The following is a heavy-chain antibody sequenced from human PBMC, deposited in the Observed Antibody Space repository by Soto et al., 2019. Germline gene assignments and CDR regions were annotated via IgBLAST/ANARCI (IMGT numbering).Heavy chain of an antibody. V-gene: IGHV4-59*01. Sequence: PSETLSLTCTVSGGSISSYYWSWIRQPPGKGLEWIGYIYYSGSTNYNPSLKSRVTISVDTSKNQFSLKLSSVTAADTAVYYCAGGYNLDFDYWGQGTLVTVSS. CDR3: AGGYNLDFDY. CDR2: IYYSGST. J-gene: IGHJ4*02. CDR1: GGSISSYY. D-gene: IGHD5-12*01.